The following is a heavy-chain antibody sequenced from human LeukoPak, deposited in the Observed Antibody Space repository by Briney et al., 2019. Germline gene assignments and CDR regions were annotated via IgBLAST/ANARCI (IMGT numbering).Heavy chain of an antibody. CDR2: ISSSGSTI. Sequence: GSLRLSCAASGFTFSDYYMSWIRQAPGKGLEWVSYISSSGSTIYYADSVKGRFTISRDNAKNSLYLQMNSLRAEDTAVYYCARDRAAPSPDYYDSSGYYYNVAIGTWGQGTLVTVSS. CDR1: GFTFSDYY. CDR3: ARDRAAPSPDYYDSSGYYYNVAIGT. J-gene: IGHJ5*02. V-gene: IGHV3-11*01. D-gene: IGHD3-22*01.